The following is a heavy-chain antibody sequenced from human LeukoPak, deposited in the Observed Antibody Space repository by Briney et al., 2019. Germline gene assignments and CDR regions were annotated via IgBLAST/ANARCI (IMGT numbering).Heavy chain of an antibody. D-gene: IGHD3-22*01. CDR1: GFTFSSYA. CDR2: ISGSGGST. CDR3: AKARVVITSRYFDY. V-gene: IGHV3-23*01. Sequence: PGGSLRLSCAASGFTFSSYAMSWVRQAPGKGLEWVSAISGSGGSTYYADSVKGRFTISRDNSKNTLYLQMNSLRAEDTAVHYCAKARVVITSRYFDYWGQGTLVTVSS. J-gene: IGHJ4*02.